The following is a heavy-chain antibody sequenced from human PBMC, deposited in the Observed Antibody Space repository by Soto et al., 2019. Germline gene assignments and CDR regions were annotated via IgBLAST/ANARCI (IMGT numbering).Heavy chain of an antibody. CDR2: IIPIFGTA. D-gene: IGHD2-2*01. J-gene: IGHJ6*02. V-gene: IGHV1-69*01. Sequence: QVQLVQSGAEVKKPGSSVKVSCKASGGTFSSYAISWVRQAPGQGLEWMGGIIPIFGTANYAQKFQGRVTITADESTGTAYMELSSLRSEDTAVYYCARGGGIVVVPAAIRYYYGMDVWGQGTTVTVSS. CDR3: ARGGGIVVVPAAIRYYYGMDV. CDR1: GGTFSSYA.